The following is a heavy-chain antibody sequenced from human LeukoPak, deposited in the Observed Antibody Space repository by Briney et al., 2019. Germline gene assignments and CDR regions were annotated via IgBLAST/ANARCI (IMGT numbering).Heavy chain of an antibody. J-gene: IGHJ4*02. V-gene: IGHV4-34*01. CDR3: AKPPYDSSGYYQSTFDY. CDR2: INHSGST. D-gene: IGHD3-22*01. CDR1: GGSFSGYY. Sequence: SETLSLTCAVYGGSFSGYYWSWIRQPPGKGLEWIGEINHSGSTNYNPSLKSRVTISVDTSKNQFSLKLSSVTAADTAVYYCAKPPYDSSGYYQSTFDYWGQGTLVTVSS.